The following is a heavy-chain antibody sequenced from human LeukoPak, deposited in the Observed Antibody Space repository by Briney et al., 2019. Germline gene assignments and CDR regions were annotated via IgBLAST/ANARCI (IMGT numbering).Heavy chain of an antibody. V-gene: IGHV3-21*01. CDR3: ARGSQRPRSWFDY. CDR2: ISSSSSYI. D-gene: IGHD6-25*01. CDR1: GFTFSSCS. J-gene: IGHJ4*02. Sequence: GGSPRLSCAASGFTFSSCSMNWVRQAPGKGLEWVSSISSSSSYIYYADSVKGRFTISRDNAKNSLYLQMNSLRAEDTAVYYCARGSQRPRSWFDYWGQGTLVTVSS.